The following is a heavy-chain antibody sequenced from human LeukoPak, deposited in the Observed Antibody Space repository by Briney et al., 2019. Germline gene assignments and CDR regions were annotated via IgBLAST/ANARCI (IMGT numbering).Heavy chain of an antibody. D-gene: IGHD2-2*01. Sequence: GRSLRLSCEGSGFTFSNYWMSWVRQAPGKGLEWVANIQQHGSETYYGDSVKGRFTISRDNAKNSLYLQMNSLRAEDTAVYYCATYSSSNGREFQYWGQGTLVTVSS. V-gene: IGHV3-7*01. J-gene: IGHJ1*01. CDR3: ATYSSSNGREFQY. CDR1: GFTFSNYW. CDR2: IQQHGSET.